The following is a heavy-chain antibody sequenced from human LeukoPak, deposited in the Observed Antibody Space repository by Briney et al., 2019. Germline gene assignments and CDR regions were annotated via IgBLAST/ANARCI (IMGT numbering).Heavy chain of an antibody. Sequence: KPSETLSLTCAVYGGSFSGYYWSWIRQPPGKGLEWIGEINHSGSTYYNPSLKSRVTISVDTSKNQFSLKLSSVTAADTAVYYCARRKVGAPPPPLRAAPNFDYWGQGTLVTVSS. J-gene: IGHJ4*02. V-gene: IGHV4-34*01. CDR1: GGSFSGYY. CDR3: ARRKVGAPPPPLRAAPNFDY. D-gene: IGHD1-26*01. CDR2: INHSGST.